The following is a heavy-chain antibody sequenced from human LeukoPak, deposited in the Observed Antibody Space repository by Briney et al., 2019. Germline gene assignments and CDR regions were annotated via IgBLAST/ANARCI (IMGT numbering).Heavy chain of an antibody. J-gene: IGHJ6*03. CDR1: GFTFSNYA. D-gene: IGHD3-16*02. CDR2: ISGSGGST. CDR3: AKVPSVSNYYYYMDV. Sequence: GGSLRLPCAASGFTFSNYAMSWVRQAPGKGLEWVSTISGSGGSTSYADSVKGRFTISRDNSKNALYLQMNSLRDEDTAVYYCAKVPSVSNYYYYMDVWGKGTTVTVSS. V-gene: IGHV3-23*01.